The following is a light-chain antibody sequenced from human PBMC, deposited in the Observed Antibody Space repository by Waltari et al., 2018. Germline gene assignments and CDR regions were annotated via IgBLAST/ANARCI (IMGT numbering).Light chain of an antibody. Sequence: QSALTQPRPMSGSPGQAVTISCSGTTRDVVGPNSVLWYQQHPGEAPKLVIYDVNNRSSGVPDRFSGSKSGNTASLTISGLQSEDEADYYCCSFAGSLTWVFGGGTRLTVL. V-gene: IGLV2-11*01. J-gene: IGLJ3*02. CDR3: CSFAGSLTWV. CDR2: DVN. CDR1: TRDVVGPNS.